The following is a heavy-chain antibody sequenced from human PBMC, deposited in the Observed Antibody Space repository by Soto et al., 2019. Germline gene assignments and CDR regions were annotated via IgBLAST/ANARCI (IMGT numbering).Heavy chain of an antibody. CDR2: IYWDDDK. Sequence: QITLKESGPTLVKPTQTLTLTCTFSGFSLSTSGVGVGWIRQPPGKALEWLALIYWDDDKRYSPSLKSRLTIPKDTSKNQVVLTMTNMDPVDTATYYCAHTLVLLWFGELNVWGQGTTVTVSS. D-gene: IGHD3-10*01. V-gene: IGHV2-5*02. J-gene: IGHJ6*02. CDR3: AHTLVLLWFGELNV. CDR1: GFSLSTSGVG.